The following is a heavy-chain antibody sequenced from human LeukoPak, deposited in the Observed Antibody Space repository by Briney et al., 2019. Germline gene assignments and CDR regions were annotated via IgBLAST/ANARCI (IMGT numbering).Heavy chain of an antibody. CDR2: ISGSGSGT. D-gene: IGHD3-10*01. CDR1: GFTFSSYG. Sequence: PGGSLRLSCAPSGFTFSSYGMSWVRQAPGKGLEWVSGISGSGSGTYYADSVKGRLTISKDNSKNTLHLQMNILRAEDTAVYSCAKDRDYYGSGSYYRPDAFDIWGQGTMVTVSS. V-gene: IGHV3-23*01. J-gene: IGHJ3*02. CDR3: AKDRDYYGSGSYYRPDAFDI.